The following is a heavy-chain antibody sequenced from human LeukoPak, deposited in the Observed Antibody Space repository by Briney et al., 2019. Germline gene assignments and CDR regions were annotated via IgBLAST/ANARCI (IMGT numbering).Heavy chain of an antibody. Sequence: GGSLRLSCAASGFTFSSYAMDWVRQAPGKGLEWVAVISYDGSNKYYADSVKGRFTISRDNSKNTLYLQMNSLRAEDTAVYYCAKARRLRYFDWSDWGQGTLVTVSS. CDR1: GFTFSSYA. CDR3: AKARRLRYFDWSD. CDR2: ISYDGSNK. V-gene: IGHV3-30*04. J-gene: IGHJ4*02. D-gene: IGHD3-9*01.